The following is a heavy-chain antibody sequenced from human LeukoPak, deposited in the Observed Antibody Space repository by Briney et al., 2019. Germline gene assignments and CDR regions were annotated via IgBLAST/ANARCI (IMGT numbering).Heavy chain of an antibody. Sequence: SETLSLTCTVSGGSISSYYWSWIRQPAGKGLEWIGRIYTSGSTNYNPSLKSRVTISVDKYKNQFSLKLSSVTAADTAVYYCARVVDYYDSSGYLPDAFDIWGQGTMVTVSS. CDR1: GGSISSYY. V-gene: IGHV4-4*07. D-gene: IGHD3-22*01. CDR3: ARVVDYYDSSGYLPDAFDI. J-gene: IGHJ3*02. CDR2: IYTSGST.